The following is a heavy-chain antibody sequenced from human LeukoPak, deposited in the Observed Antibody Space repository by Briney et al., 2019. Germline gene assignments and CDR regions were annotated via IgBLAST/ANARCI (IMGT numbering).Heavy chain of an antibody. V-gene: IGHV3-9*01. D-gene: IGHD1-1*01. CDR1: GFTFDDYA. Sequence: GGSMRLSCAASGFTFDDYAMHWVRQPPGKGLEWVSSTSWNSLNTGYADSVKGRFTISRDSAKNSLYLQMNSLRPEDTALYYCARDRGTYNYGMDVWGQGTTVTVSS. CDR3: ARDRGTYNYGMDV. CDR2: TSWNSLNT. J-gene: IGHJ6*02.